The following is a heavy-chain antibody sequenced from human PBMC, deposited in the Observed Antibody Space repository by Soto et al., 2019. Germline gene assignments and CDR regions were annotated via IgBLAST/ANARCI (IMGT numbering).Heavy chain of an antibody. J-gene: IGHJ4*02. CDR1: GFTFSIYG. CDR3: ARGRYSSSWSDFDY. V-gene: IGHV3-33*01. Sequence: QVQLVESGGGVVQPGRSLRLSCAASGFTFSIYGMHWVRQAPGKGLEWVAVIWYDGSNQYYADSVKGRFTISRDNSKNTLYLQMNSLRAEDTAVYYCARGRYSSSWSDFDYWGQGTLVPVSS. D-gene: IGHD6-13*01. CDR2: IWYDGSNQ.